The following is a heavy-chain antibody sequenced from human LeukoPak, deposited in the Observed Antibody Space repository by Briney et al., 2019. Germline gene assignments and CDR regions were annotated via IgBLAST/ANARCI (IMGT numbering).Heavy chain of an antibody. V-gene: IGHV4-39*07. CDR2: IYYNGNS. J-gene: IGHJ5*02. Sequence: SETLSLICTVSGGSISSSIHYWGRIRQPPGKGLEWIGSIYYNGNSYYKQSLKSRVTISLDTSKNQLSLILNSLTSADTAVYYCARGARTSDILTGYYRHWLDPWGQGILVTVSS. CDR1: GGSISSSIHY. D-gene: IGHD3-9*01. CDR3: ARGARTSDILTGYYRHWLDP.